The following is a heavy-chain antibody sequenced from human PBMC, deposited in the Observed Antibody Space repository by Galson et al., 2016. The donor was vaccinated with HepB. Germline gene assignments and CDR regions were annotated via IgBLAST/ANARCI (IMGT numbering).Heavy chain of an antibody. Sequence: SLRLSCAASGFSFSLHGMTWVRQAPGKGLDWVSAIGGSGGATYYADSVEGRFTISRDNSKSTLYLHMNSLSAEDTAIYYCAKAFLPTTVTNLGPLDFWGQGTLVTVSS. CDR2: IGGSGGAT. D-gene: IGHD4-17*01. CDR1: GFSFSLHG. J-gene: IGHJ4*02. CDR3: AKAFLPTTVTNLGPLDF. V-gene: IGHV3-23*01.